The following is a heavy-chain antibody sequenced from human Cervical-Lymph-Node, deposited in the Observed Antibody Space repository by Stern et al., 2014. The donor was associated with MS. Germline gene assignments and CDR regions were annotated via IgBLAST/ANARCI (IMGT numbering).Heavy chain of an antibody. V-gene: IGHV1-58*01. CDR2: IGVGGGKT. D-gene: IGHD3-22*01. CDR1: GFTFTSSA. CDR3: AARANYYDSPGDWFDP. Sequence: QLVQSGPEVKKPGTSVKVSCKASGFTFTSSAVQWVRQARGQRLEWIGRIGVGGGKTNYAQKFQERVTITRDMSTSTAYMELSSLRSEDTAVYYCAARANYYDSPGDWFDPWGQGTLVTVSS. J-gene: IGHJ5*02.